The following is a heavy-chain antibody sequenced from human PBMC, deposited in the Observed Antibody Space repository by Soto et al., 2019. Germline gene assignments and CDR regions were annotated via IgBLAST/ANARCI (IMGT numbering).Heavy chain of an antibody. J-gene: IGHJ3*02. CDR2: INSDGTST. Sequence: EVQLVESGGGLVQPGGSLRLSCAASGFNFNNYWMHWVRQAPGKGLVWVSRINSDGTSTSYADSVKGRFTISRDNARNTLYLQMNRLRAEDTAVYYCASHHCRGGSCYGGDAFDIWGQGTMVTVSS. V-gene: IGHV3-74*01. CDR1: GFNFNNYW. D-gene: IGHD2-15*01. CDR3: ASHHCRGGSCYGGDAFDI.